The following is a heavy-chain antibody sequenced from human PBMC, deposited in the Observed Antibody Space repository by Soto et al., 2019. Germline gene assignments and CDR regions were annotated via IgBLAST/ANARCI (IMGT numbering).Heavy chain of an antibody. Sequence: QVQVVQSGAEVKKPGDSVKVSCRASGYTFTGHAIHWVRQAPGQSLEWMGWNDGGNGRTQYAQRFQSRVTLTRDTSAITAYMELRSLTSEDTAVYYCAREAGRTGDLDYWGQGTLVTVSS. V-gene: IGHV1-3*01. J-gene: IGHJ4*02. CDR2: NDGGNGRT. CDR3: AREAGRTGDLDY. CDR1: GYTFTGHA. D-gene: IGHD7-27*01.